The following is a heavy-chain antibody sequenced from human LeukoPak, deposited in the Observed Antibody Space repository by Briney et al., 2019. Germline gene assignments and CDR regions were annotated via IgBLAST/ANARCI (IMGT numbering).Heavy chain of an antibody. CDR1: GGSISSYS. CDR2: MYTSGST. J-gene: IGHJ6*03. CDR3: ARDLRRRVTAIGYGPREYYYYMDV. Sequence: ASETLSLTCTVSGGSISSYSWSWIRQPAVKGLEWLGRMYTSGSTNYNPSLKSRVTMSVDTSRNQFSLKLSSVTAADTAVYYCARDLRRRVTAIGYGPREYYYYMDVWGKGTTVTISS. D-gene: IGHD2-21*02. V-gene: IGHV4-4*07.